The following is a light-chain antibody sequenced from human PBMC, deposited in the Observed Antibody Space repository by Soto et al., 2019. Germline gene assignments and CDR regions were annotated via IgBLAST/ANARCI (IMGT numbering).Light chain of an antibody. V-gene: IGKV2D-29*01. CDR2: EVS. CDR3: MQSIQLPLT. Sequence: DIVMTQTPVSLSVTPGQPASVSCKSSQSLLHSDGKSYLNWYLQRPGQPPQFLIYEVSNRFSGVSDRFSGTGSGTDFTLKISRVEAADVGVYYCMQSIQLPLTFGGGTKVEMK. CDR1: QSLLHSDGKSY. J-gene: IGKJ4*01.